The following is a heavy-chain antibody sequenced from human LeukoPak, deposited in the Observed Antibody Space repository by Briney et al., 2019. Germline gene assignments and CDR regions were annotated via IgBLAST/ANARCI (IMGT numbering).Heavy chain of an antibody. Sequence: PSETLSLTCAVYGGSFSGYYWSWIRQPPGKGLEWIGEINHSGSTNYNPSLKSRVTISVDTSKNQFSLKLSSVTAADTAVYYCASLPKPVVPAARRYYYGMDVWGQGTTVTVPS. J-gene: IGHJ6*02. CDR3: ASLPKPVVPAARRYYYGMDV. CDR2: INHSGST. CDR1: GGSFSGYY. D-gene: IGHD2-2*01. V-gene: IGHV4-34*01.